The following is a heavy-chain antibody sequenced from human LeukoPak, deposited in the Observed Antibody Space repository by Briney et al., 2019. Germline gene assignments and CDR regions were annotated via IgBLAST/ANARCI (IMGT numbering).Heavy chain of an antibody. CDR3: ARARPRLRGYYYYYMDV. D-gene: IGHD3-10*01. J-gene: IGHJ6*03. Sequence: GSSVKVSCKASGGTFSSYAISWVRQAPGQGLEWMGGIIPIFGTANYAQKFQGRVTITADESTSTAYMELSSLRSEDTAVYYCARARPRLRGYYYYYMDVWGKGTTVTVSS. V-gene: IGHV1-69*01. CDR2: IIPIFGTA. CDR1: GGTFSSYA.